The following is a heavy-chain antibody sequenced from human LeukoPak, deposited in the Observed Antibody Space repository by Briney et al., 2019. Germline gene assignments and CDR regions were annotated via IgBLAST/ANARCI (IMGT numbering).Heavy chain of an antibody. Sequence: SEALSLTCTVSGGSINNYYWSWIRQPPGKGLEWIGEINHSGSTNYNPSLKSRVTISVDTSKNQFSLKLSSVTAADTAVYYCARRRRWLQPSPFDYWGQGTLVTVSS. D-gene: IGHD5-24*01. CDR3: ARRRRWLQPSPFDY. J-gene: IGHJ4*02. V-gene: IGHV4-34*01. CDR1: GGSINNYY. CDR2: INHSGST.